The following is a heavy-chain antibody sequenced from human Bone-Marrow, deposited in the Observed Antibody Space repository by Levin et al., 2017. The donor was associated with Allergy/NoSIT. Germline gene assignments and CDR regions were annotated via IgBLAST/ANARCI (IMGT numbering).Heavy chain of an antibody. V-gene: IGHV3-11*01. CDR1: GFTVSDYY. Sequence: PGGSLRLSCAASGFTVSDYYMSWIRQAPGKGLEWVSYLSDGGNTLYYADSVKGRFTISRDNAKNLLYLQMNSLRAEDTAVYYCVRGRDGAPWKGWFDPWGQGTLVTVSS. D-gene: IGHD1-1*01. J-gene: IGHJ5*02. CDR2: LSDGGNTL. CDR3: VRGRDGAPWKGWFDP.